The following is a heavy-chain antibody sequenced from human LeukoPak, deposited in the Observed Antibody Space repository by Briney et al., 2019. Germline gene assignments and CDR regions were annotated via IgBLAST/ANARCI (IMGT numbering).Heavy chain of an antibody. D-gene: IGHD3-16*01. V-gene: IGHV3-30*03. J-gene: IGHJ4*02. CDR2: ISFDGSNQ. Sequence: GRSLRLSCAASGFTFSGYGMHWVRQAPGKGLEWVALISFDGSNQYYADSVKGRFTISRDNSKNTLYLQMSSLRAEDTAVYYCARGQTWAFDYWGRGTLVTVSS. CDR3: ARGQTWAFDY. CDR1: GFTFSGYG.